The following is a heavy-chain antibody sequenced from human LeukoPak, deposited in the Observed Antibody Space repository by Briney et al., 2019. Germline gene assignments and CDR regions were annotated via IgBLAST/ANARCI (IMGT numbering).Heavy chain of an antibody. Sequence: PGGSLRLSCAASGFTFSSYSMNWVRQAPGKGLEWVSSISSSSSYIYYAGSVKGRFTISGDNAKNSLYLQMNSLRAEDTAVYYCARDESVYDILTGYRYFDYWGQGTLVTVSS. J-gene: IGHJ4*02. CDR3: ARDESVYDILTGYRYFDY. D-gene: IGHD3-9*01. CDR1: GFTFSSYS. V-gene: IGHV3-21*01. CDR2: ISSSSSYI.